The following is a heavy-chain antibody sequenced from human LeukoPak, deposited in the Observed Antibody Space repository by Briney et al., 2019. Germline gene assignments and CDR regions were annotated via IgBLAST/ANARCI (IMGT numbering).Heavy chain of an antibody. D-gene: IGHD1-26*01. CDR3: ARWLVGALKPGAFDL. J-gene: IGHJ3*01. CDR1: GFTFSSYS. CDR2: ISGGGSST. Sequence: PGGSLRLSCAASGFTFSSYSMYWLRQAPGKGLEWISVISGGGSSTYYADSVRGRFPISRDNSKNTLFLQMNSLRAEDTAVYYCARWLVGALKPGAFDLWGQGTRVTVSS. V-gene: IGHV3-23*01.